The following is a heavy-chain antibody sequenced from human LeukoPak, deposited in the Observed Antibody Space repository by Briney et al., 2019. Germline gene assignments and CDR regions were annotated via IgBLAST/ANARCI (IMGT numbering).Heavy chain of an antibody. CDR2: IKKKVERAAT. J-gene: IGHJ4*02. CDR3: TPHSSFDY. V-gene: IGHV3-15*01. CDR1: GFPFSGAW. Sequence: GGSLRLSCAVSGFPFSGAWMSWVRQAPGKGLEWVGQIKKKVERAATNYAAPVKGRFTISRDDSQNTLYLQMNSLKVEDTAVYYCTPHSSFDYWGQGALATVSS. D-gene: IGHD2-15*01.